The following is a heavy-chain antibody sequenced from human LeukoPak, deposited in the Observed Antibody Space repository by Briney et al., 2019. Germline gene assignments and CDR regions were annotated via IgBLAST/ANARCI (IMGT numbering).Heavy chain of an antibody. V-gene: IGHV3-74*01. D-gene: IGHD3-16*01. CDR2: LNGDGSTT. CDR1: GFTFSSYW. Sequence: GGSLRLSCAASGFTFSSYWMHWVRQAPGKGLVWVSRLNGDGSTTSYADSVKGRFTISRDNAKNTLYLQMNGLRVEDTAVYYCTRRLDDWGQGTLVTVSS. CDR3: TRRLDD. J-gene: IGHJ4*02.